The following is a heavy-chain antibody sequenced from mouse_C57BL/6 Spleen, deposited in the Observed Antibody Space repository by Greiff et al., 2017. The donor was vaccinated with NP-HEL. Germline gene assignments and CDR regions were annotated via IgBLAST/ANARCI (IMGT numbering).Heavy chain of an antibody. J-gene: IGHJ3*01. D-gene: IGHD2-14*01. Sequence: QVQLQQSGPELVKPGASVKISCKASGYAFSSSWMNWVKQRPGKGLEWIGRIYPGDGDTNYNGKFKGKATLTADKSSSTAYMQLSSLTSEDSAVCFCARNGEYDGFAYWGQGTRVTVSA. CDR2: IYPGDGDT. CDR3: ARNGEYDGFAY. CDR1: GYAFSSSW. V-gene: IGHV1-82*01.